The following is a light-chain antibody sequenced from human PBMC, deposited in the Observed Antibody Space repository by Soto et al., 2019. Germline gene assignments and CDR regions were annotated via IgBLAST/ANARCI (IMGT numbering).Light chain of an antibody. V-gene: IGKV1-5*03. J-gene: IGKJ1*01. CDR1: QSISNW. Sequence: DIQMPQSPSTLSASVGERVTITCRASQSISNWLAWYQQNPGKAPKLLIYKASSLESGVPSRFSGSGSGTEFTLTISSLQPEDFGTYYCQEYNSYWTFGQGTKVDIK. CDR2: KAS. CDR3: QEYNSYWT.